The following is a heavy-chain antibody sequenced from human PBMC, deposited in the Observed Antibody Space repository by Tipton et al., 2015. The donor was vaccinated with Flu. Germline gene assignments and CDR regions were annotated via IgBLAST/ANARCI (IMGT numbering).Heavy chain of an antibody. Sequence: LRLSCAVPGDSISSDFYWAWIRQFPGKGLEWIGTVSRTGSTIYNPSLKSRVTISIDASKNQFSLNMRSVTAADMAVYYCSRRDYSNYVSDPKSGFDPWGQGTLVAVSS. CDR3: SRRDYSNYVSDPKSGFDP. J-gene: IGHJ5*02. D-gene: IGHD4-11*01. CDR2: VSRTGST. V-gene: IGHV4-38-2*01. CDR1: GDSISSDFY.